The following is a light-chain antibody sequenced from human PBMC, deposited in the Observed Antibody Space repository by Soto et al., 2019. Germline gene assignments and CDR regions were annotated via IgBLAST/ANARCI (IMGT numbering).Light chain of an antibody. V-gene: IGLV1-44*01. CDR1: SSNIGSNT. J-gene: IGLJ2*01. CDR3: AAWDDSLNGVF. Sequence: QSVLTQPPSASGTPGQRVTISCSGSSSNIGSNTVNWYQQFPGTSPKLLIYSDNQRPSGVPDRFSGSKSGTSASLAISGLQSDYEADYHCAAWDDSLNGVFFGGGTKVTVL. CDR2: SDN.